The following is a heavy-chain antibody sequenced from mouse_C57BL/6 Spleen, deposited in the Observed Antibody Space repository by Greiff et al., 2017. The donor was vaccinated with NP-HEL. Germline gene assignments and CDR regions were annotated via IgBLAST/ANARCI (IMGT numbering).Heavy chain of an antibody. J-gene: IGHJ1*03. V-gene: IGHV1-81*01. CDR3: AREEGLTTVVATRDFDV. Sequence: QVQLQQSGAELARPGASVKLSCKASGYTFTSYGISWVKQRTGQGLEWIGEIYPRSGNTYYNEKFKGKATLTADKSSSTAYMELRSLTSEDSAVYFCAREEGLTTVVATRDFDVWGTGTTVTVSS. CDR2: IYPRSGNT. CDR1: GYTFTSYG. D-gene: IGHD1-1*01.